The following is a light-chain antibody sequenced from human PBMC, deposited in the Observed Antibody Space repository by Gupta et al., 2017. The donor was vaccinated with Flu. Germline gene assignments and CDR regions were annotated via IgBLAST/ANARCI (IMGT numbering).Light chain of an antibody. J-gene: IGLJ1*01. Sequence: PGQSITISCTGTSSDVGGYNYVSWYQQHPGKAPKLMIYEVSNRPSGVSNRFSGSKSGNTASLTISGLQAEDEADYYCSSYTSSSTRVFGTGTKVTVL. CDR2: EVS. V-gene: IGLV2-14*01. CDR1: SSDVGGYNY. CDR3: SSYTSSSTRV.